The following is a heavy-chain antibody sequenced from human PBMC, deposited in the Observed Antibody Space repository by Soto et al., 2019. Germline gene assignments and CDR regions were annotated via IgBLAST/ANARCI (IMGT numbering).Heavy chain of an antibody. CDR1: GGTFSSYA. V-gene: IGHV1-69*13. CDR3: ARLGDYYGSGSYYLVY. Sequence: SVKVSCKASGGTFSSYAISWVRQAPGQGLEWMGGIIPIFGTANYAQKFQGRVTITADESTSTAYMELSSLRSEDTAVYYCARLGDYYGSGSYYLVYWGQGTLVTVSS. J-gene: IGHJ4*02. CDR2: IIPIFGTA. D-gene: IGHD3-10*01.